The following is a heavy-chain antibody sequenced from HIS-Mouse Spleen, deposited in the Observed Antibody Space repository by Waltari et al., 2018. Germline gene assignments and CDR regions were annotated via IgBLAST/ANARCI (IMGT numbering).Heavy chain of an antibody. J-gene: IGHJ2*01. CDR3: AREIPYSSSWYDWYFDL. D-gene: IGHD6-13*01. V-gene: IGHV4-39*07. CDR1: GCSLSSISYY. Sequence: QLQLQESGPGLVKPSETLSLTCTVSGCSLSSISYYWGWISQPPGKGLAWIGSIYYSGSTYYNPSLNSRVTISVDTSKNQFSLKLSSVTAADTAVYYCAREIPYSSSWYDWYFDLWGRGTLVTVSS. CDR2: IYYSGST.